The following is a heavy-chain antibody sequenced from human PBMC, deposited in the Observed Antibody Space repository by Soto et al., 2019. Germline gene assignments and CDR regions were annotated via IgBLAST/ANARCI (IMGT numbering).Heavy chain of an antibody. CDR2: ISSGGHYV. D-gene: IGHD4-17*01. CDR1: GFTFSSYH. Sequence: XGSLRLSCAASGFTFSSYHMNWVRQAPGKGLEWVSSISSGGHYVYYGDSMKGRFTISRDNAKNSLYLQMNSLRAEDTAVYYCARDDYGDYKNAFDYWGQGTLVTVSS. J-gene: IGHJ4*02. V-gene: IGHV3-21*01. CDR3: ARDDYGDYKNAFDY.